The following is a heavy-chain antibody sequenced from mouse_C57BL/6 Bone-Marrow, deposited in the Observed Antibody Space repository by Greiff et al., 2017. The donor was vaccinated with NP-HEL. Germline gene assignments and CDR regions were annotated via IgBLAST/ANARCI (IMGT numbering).Heavy chain of an antibody. J-gene: IGHJ3*01. Sequence: VQLQQSVAELVRPGASVKLSCTASGFNIQNTYMHWVKQSPEQGLEWIGRIDPANGNTKYAPKFQGKATITADTSSNTAYLQLSSLTSEDTAIYYCAREGFAYWGQGTLVTVSA. CDR2: IDPANGNT. CDR3: AREGFAY. CDR1: GFNIQNTY. V-gene: IGHV14-3*01.